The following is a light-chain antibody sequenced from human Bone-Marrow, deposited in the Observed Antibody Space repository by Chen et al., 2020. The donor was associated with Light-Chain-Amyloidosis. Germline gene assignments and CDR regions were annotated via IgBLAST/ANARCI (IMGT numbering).Light chain of an antibody. CDR2: EVS. Sequence: QSALTQPASVSGSPGQSTTISCNGTSSDVGGDNHVSWYQQHPDKAPKLMIYEVSNRPSWVPDRCSGSKSDNTASLTISGLQTEDEADYFCSSYTITNTLVFGSGTRVTVL. J-gene: IGLJ1*01. CDR1: SSDVGGDNH. V-gene: IGLV2-14*01. CDR3: SSYTITNTLV.